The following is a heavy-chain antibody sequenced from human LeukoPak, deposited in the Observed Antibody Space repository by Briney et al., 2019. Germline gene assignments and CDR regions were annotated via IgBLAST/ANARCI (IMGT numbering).Heavy chain of an antibody. J-gene: IGHJ4*02. CDR1: GFTFSTYW. D-gene: IGHD2-15*01. CDR3: ARGIVVVVGASDHFDY. V-gene: IGHV3-7*01. CDR2: ISPDGSDK. Sequence: GSLRLSCVASGFTFSTYWMNWVRQAPGKGLERVGTISPDGSDKYYVDSVKGRFTISRGNAKTSLYLQINSLRADDTALYFCARGIVVVVGASDHFDYWGQGTLITVSS.